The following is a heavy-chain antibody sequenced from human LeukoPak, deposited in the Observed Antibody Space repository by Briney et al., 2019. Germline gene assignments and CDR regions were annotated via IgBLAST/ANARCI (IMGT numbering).Heavy chain of an antibody. Sequence: PSETLSLTCTVSGGSISSYYWSWIRQPAGKGLEWIGRIYTSGSTNYTPSLKSRVTMSVDTSKNQFSLKLSSVTAADTAVYYCARDHVDYGDFYYFDYWGQGTLVTVSS. J-gene: IGHJ4*02. CDR1: GGSISSYY. CDR2: IYTSGST. D-gene: IGHD4-17*01. CDR3: ARDHVDYGDFYYFDY. V-gene: IGHV4-4*07.